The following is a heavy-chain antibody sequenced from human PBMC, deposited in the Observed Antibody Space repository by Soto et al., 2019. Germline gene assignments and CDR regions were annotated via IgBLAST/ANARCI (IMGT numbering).Heavy chain of an antibody. Sequence: SETLSLTDAVSGASIGSGGWWSWVRQPPGKGLEWIAEIFHDGNTNYSPSLKSRVTISVDKSQNQFSLNVYSVTAADTAVYYCARHEGWTGPDQWGQGTLVTVSS. V-gene: IGHV4-4*02. J-gene: IGHJ5*02. CDR1: GASIGSGGW. D-gene: IGHD2-8*02. CDR3: ARHEGWTGPDQ. CDR2: IFHDGNT.